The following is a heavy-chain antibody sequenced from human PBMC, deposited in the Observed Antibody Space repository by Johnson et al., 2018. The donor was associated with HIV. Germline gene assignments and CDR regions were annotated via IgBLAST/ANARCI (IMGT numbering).Heavy chain of an antibody. Sequence: QVQLVESGGGVVQPGRSLRLSCAASGFTFSRYAIHWVRQAPGKGLEWVAVISNDGTNPYYAASVKGRFTISRENAKNSLYLQMNSLRAGDTAVYYCARGRGVGRPIQKWLGAAFDIWGQGTMVTVSS. CDR2: ISNDGTNP. V-gene: IGHV3-30*14. D-gene: IGHD5-18*01. J-gene: IGHJ3*02. CDR1: GFTFSRYA. CDR3: ARGRGVGRPIQKWLGAAFDI.